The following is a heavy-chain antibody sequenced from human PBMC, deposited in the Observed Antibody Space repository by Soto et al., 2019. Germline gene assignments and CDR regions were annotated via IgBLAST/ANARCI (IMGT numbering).Heavy chain of an antibody. D-gene: IGHD3-16*01. Sequence: GSGPTLVNPTQTLTLTCTFSGFSLSTSGVGVGWVRQPPGKALEWLALVYSNDDKRFSPSLKNRLTITKDTSKNPVVLTMTNMDPVDTAKYYCTNMMGSASYGTDVWGQATTVTVSS. J-gene: IGHJ6*02. CDR2: VYSNDDK. CDR3: TNMMGSASYGTDV. CDR1: GFSLSTSGVG. V-gene: IGHV2-5*01.